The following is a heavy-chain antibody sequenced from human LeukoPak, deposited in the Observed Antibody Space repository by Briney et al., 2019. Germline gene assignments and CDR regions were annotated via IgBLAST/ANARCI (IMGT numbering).Heavy chain of an antibody. V-gene: IGHV3-30*04. J-gene: IGHJ4*02. CDR3: ARATVRGIIINPFDY. CDR1: GLTLSSYA. Sequence: GGSLRLSYAPSGLTLSSYAMHWVRQAPPKGLEWVAVISYDGSNNYYADSVKGRFTISRDNSKNTPYLQMNSLRAEDTAVYYWARATVRGIIINPFDYWGQGNLVSVSS. D-gene: IGHD3-10*01. CDR2: ISYDGSNN.